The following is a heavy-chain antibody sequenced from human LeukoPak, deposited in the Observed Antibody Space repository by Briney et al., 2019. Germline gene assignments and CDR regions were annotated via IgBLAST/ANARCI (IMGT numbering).Heavy chain of an antibody. D-gene: IGHD6-19*01. CDR3: ASDTVAGTG. J-gene: IGHJ4*02. CDR1: GGSFSDYY. Sequence: SETLSLTCVVFGGSFSDYYWSWIRQPPGKGLEWIGEINHSGITNYNPSLKSRVTISADTSKNQFPLKLSSVTAADTSVYYCASDTVAGTGWGQGTPVTVSS. CDR2: INHSGIT. V-gene: IGHV4-34*01.